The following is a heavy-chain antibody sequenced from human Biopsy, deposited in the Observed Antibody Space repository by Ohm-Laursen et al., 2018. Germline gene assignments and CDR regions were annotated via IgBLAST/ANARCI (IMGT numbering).Heavy chain of an antibody. CDR1: GGSFTAHY. D-gene: IGHD4-23*01. Sequence: TLSLTCTVSGGSFTAHYWTWIRQPPGQGLEWMGHISHTGYTSYKSSLKSRVTISLDTSRKHFSLRLTSLAAADTAVYYCARGSNEYGGLYFPHWGQGTLVTVSS. CDR3: ARGSNEYGGLYFPH. J-gene: IGHJ1*01. V-gene: IGHV4-59*11. CDR2: ISHTGYT.